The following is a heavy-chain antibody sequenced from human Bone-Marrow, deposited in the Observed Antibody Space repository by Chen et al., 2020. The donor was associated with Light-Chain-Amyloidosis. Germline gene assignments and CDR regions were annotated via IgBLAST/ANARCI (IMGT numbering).Heavy chain of an antibody. V-gene: IGHV3-30-3*01. CDR1: GFTFSSYA. Sequence: QVQLVESGGGVVQPGRSLRLSCAASGFTFSSYAMHRVRQAPGKGLEWVAVITYDGSNKYYADSGKGRFTISRDNSKNTLDLQMNSLRAEDTAVYYCASRDSSSSSGYYYYGMDVWGQGTTVTVSS. D-gene: IGHD6-6*01. CDR3: ASRDSSSSSGYYYYGMDV. J-gene: IGHJ6*02. CDR2: ITYDGSNK.